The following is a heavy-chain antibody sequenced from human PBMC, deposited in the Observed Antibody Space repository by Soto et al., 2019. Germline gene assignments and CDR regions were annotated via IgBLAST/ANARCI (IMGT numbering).Heavy chain of an antibody. D-gene: IGHD2-8*01. CDR3: ARPYCTNGVGYPTGPNDPFDI. J-gene: IGHJ3*02. V-gene: IGHV4-39*01. CDR1: GGSISSSSYY. CDR2: IYYRGST. Sequence: SETLSLTCTVSGGSISSSSYYWGWIRQPPGKGLDWIGSIYYRGSTYYNPSLKSRVTISVGTAKNQFSLKLSSVNAADKAVYYSARPYCTNGVGYPTGPNDPFDIWGQGKRVTVSS.